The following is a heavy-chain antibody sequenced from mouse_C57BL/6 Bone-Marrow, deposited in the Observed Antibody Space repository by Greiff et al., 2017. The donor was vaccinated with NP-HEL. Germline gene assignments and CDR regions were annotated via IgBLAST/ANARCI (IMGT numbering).Heavy chain of an antibody. CDR1: GFTFSSYG. CDR3: ASPITTNWYFDV. D-gene: IGHD1-2*01. V-gene: IGHV5-6*01. Sequence: EVQVVESGGDLVKPGGSLKLSCAASGFTFSSYGMSWVRQTPDQRLEWVATISSGGSYTYYPDSVKGRFTISRDNAKNTLYLQMSSLKSEENAMDYCASPITTNWYFDVWGTGTTVTAST. CDR2: ISSGGSYT. J-gene: IGHJ1*03.